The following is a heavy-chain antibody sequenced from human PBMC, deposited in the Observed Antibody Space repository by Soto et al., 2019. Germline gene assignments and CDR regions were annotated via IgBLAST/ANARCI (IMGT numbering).Heavy chain of an antibody. CDR1: GVTFSSYA. Sequence: SVKVSCKASGVTFSSYAISWVRQAPGQGLEWMGGIIPIFGTANYAQKFQGRVTITADESTSTAYMELSSLRSEDTAVYYCARASYCSSTSCGSDYWGQGTLVTVSS. D-gene: IGHD2-2*01. CDR3: ARASYCSSTSCGSDY. J-gene: IGHJ4*02. V-gene: IGHV1-69*13. CDR2: IIPIFGTA.